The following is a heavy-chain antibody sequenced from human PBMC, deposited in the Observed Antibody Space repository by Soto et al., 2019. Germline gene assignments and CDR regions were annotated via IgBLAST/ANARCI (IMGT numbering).Heavy chain of an antibody. CDR3: VRGDLHADSGPFSDAFDA. V-gene: IGHV3-7*04. Sequence: SDPVVGGTFRNYGERWVRQAPVKGMQWVANIKQDGSQKWYVDSVKGRFTISRDNAKTSVFLQMNSLRVEDTAVYYCVRGDLHADSGPFSDAFDAWGQGIMVTVS. CDR1: GGTFRNYG. J-gene: IGHJ3*01. CDR2: IKQDGSQK. D-gene: IGHD1-26*01.